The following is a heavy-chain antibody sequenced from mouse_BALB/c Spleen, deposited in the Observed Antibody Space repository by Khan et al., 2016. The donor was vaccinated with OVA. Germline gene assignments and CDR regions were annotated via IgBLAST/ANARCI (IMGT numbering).Heavy chain of an antibody. V-gene: IGHV9-3-1*01. D-gene: IGHD2-14*01. J-gene: IGHJ4*01. Sequence: QIQLVQFGPELKKPGETVQISCKASGFTFTNYGMNWVKQAPGKGLKWMGWINTYTGEPTFADDFKGRFAFSFETSASTAYLQINSLKNEDTATYVCARVGYDGTMDCWGQGTSVTVSS. CDR3: ARVGYDGTMDC. CDR1: GFTFTNYG. CDR2: INTYTGEP.